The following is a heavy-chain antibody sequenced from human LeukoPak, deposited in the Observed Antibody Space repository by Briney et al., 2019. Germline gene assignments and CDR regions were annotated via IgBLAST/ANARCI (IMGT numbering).Heavy chain of an antibody. CDR1: GGSFSGYY. J-gene: IGHJ5*02. D-gene: IGHD3-10*01. CDR3: ARRRVPQTRYYYGSGTTQSGPLWFDP. CDR2: INHSGST. V-gene: IGHV4-34*01. Sequence: KTSETLSLTCAVYGGSFSGYYWSWIRQPPGKGLEWIGEINHSGSTNYNPSLKSRVTISVDTSKNQFSLKLSSVTAADTAVYYCARRRVPQTRYYYGSGTTQSGPLWFDPWGQGTLVTVSS.